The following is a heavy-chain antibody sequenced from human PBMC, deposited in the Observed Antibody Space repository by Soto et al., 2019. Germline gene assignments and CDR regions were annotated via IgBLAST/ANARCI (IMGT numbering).Heavy chain of an antibody. CDR3: AREADGYCFDY. Sequence: QVQLQESGPGLVKPSETLSLTCTVSGGSISSYYWSWIRQPPGKGLEWIGYIYYSGSTNYNPSLKRRVNISVDTSKKKLSLKLSSVTAADTAVYYCAREADGYCFDYWGQGTLVTVSS. J-gene: IGHJ4*02. V-gene: IGHV4-59*01. D-gene: IGHD6-13*01. CDR1: GGSISSYY. CDR2: IYYSGST.